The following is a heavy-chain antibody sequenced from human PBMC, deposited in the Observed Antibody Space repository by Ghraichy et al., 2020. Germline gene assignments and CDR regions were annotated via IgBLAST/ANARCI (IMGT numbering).Heavy chain of an antibody. CDR1: GFTFSSNW. D-gene: IGHD2-15*01. Sequence: GGSLRLSWAASGFTFSSNWMSWVRQTPGKGLEWVANINRDGSQYYYVDSVMGRFTISRDNANNSLFLHMNSLRAEDTAVYYCTTVVGVNYSPGDFWGQGTQVTVAT. CDR2: INRDGSQY. J-gene: IGHJ4*02. CDR3: TTVVGVNYSPGDF. V-gene: IGHV3-7*01.